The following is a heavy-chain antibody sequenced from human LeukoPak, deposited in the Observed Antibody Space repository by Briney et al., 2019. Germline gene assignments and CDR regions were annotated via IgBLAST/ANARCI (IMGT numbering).Heavy chain of an antibody. CDR1: GYSIITYW. D-gene: IGHD6-13*01. J-gene: IGHJ4*02. V-gene: IGHV5-51*07. Sequence: GASLKISCKGSGYSIITYWIGWVHPLPGKGLELMGIIYPGDSDIRYSPSFQGQVTMSADKSINTAYLKWSNLKAADTAMYYCARHQPGVAVGTPEFDYWGQGTLVTVSS. CDR2: IYPGDSDI. CDR3: ARHQPGVAVGTPEFDY.